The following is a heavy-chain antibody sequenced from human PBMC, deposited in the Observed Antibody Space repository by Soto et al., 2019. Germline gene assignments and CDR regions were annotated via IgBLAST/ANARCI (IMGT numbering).Heavy chain of an antibody. J-gene: IGHJ4*02. Sequence: QVQLVQSGPEVKKPGASVKVSCKTSGYTFTSYGISWVRQAPGQGLEWMGWISTYKGNTNYAQKFQGRVTMTTDTSTSTAYMELRSLRSDDTAVYYSATRSPAFDYWGQGTLLTVSS. CDR1: GYTFTSYG. CDR2: ISTYKGNT. CDR3: ATRSPAFDY. V-gene: IGHV1-18*01.